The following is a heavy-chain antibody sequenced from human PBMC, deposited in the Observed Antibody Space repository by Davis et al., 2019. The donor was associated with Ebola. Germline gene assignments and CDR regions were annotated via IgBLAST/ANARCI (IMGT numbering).Heavy chain of an antibody. V-gene: IGHV3-30-3*01. CDR1: GFTFSSYA. J-gene: IGHJ4*02. CDR3: AIPDCSGANCYSVYIKN. CDR2: ISYDGSNK. Sequence: PGGSLRLSRAASGFTFSSYAMHWVRQAPGKGLEWVAVISYDGSNKYYADSVKGRFTISRDNSKNTLYLQMNSLRAEDTAVYYCAIPDCSGANCYSVYIKNWGQGTLVTVSS. D-gene: IGHD2-15*01.